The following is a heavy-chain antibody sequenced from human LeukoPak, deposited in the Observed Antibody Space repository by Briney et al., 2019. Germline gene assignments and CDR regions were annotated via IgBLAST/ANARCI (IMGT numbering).Heavy chain of an antibody. J-gene: IGHJ5*02. CDR3: ARDAIAAAGTRGWFDP. CDR1: GFTFSSYS. D-gene: IGHD6-13*01. V-gene: IGHV3-21*01. CDR2: ISSSSSYI. Sequence: GGSLRLSCAASGFTFSSYSMNWVRQAPGKGLEWVSSISSSSSYIYYADSVKGRFTISRDNAKNSLYLQMNSLRAEDTAVYYCARDAIAAAGTRGWFDPWGQGTLVTVSP.